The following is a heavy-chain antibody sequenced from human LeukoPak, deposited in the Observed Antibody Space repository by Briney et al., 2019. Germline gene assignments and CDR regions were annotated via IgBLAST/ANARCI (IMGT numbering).Heavy chain of an antibody. Sequence: GGSLRLSCAASGFTVSSNYMSWVRQAPGKGLEWVSVIYSGGSTYYADSVKGRFTISRDNSKNTLYLQMNSLRAEDTAVYYCARKKNYVFGSVYYWIVFDIGAQGTRVPVS. J-gene: IGHJ3*02. D-gene: IGHD3-3*01. CDR3: ARKKNYVFGSVYYWIVFDI. CDR2: IYSGGST. CDR1: GFTVSSNY. V-gene: IGHV3-66*02.